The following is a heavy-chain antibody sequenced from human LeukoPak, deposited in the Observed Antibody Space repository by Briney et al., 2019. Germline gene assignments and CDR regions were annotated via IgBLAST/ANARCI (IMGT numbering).Heavy chain of an antibody. J-gene: IGHJ3*02. CDR3: AFTGAAFDI. V-gene: IGHV3-7*03. CDR2: IKQDGSEK. CDR1: GFTFSSYW. Sequence: GGSLRLSCAASGFTFSSYWMSWVRQAPGKGLEWVANIKQDGSEKYYVDSVKGRFTISRDNSKNTLYLQMNSLRAEDTAVYYCAFTGAAFDIWGQGTMVTVSS.